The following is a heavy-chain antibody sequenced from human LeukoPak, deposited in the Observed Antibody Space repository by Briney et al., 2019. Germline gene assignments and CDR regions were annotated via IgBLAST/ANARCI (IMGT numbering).Heavy chain of an antibody. D-gene: IGHD6-6*01. CDR3: ARGGPFPSGSSSREYYLDY. Sequence: GASVKVSCKASGYDFINYGISWVRQAPGQGLEWMGWRSIYNGNTDYKLQGRVTMTTDTSTSTADMEVRSLRSDDTAVYYCARGGPFPSGSSSREYYLDYWGQGTLVTVSS. CDR2: RSIYNGNT. CDR1: GYDFINYG. V-gene: IGHV1-18*01. J-gene: IGHJ4*02.